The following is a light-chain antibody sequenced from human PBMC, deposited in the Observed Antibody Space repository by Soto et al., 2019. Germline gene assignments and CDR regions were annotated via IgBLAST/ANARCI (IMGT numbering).Light chain of an antibody. CDR1: QSDSSSY. J-gene: IGKJ1*01. V-gene: IGKV3-20*01. CDR2: RTS. Sequence: EIVLKQYTGTPALSPGERATLSCRASQSDSSSYLAWYQQQTGQAPRLLIYRTSNRATVIPDRFSVSGSGTDFTLTISRLVPEDCAVYWCQQYDSSPRTFGQGTKVDIK. CDR3: QQYDSSPRT.